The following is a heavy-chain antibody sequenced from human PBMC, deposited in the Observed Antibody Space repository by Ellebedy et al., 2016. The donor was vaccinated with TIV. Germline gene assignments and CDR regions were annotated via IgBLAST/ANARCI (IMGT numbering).Heavy chain of an antibody. CDR3: ARGLSRYYGSGSYYKPFYYYYYGMDV. J-gene: IGHJ6*02. D-gene: IGHD3-10*01. CDR2: IYYSGST. Sequence: SETLSLTCTVSGGSISSYYWSWIRQPPGKGLEWIGYIYYSGSTNYNPSLKSRVTISVDTSKNQFSLKLSSVTAADTAVYYCARGLSRYYGSGSYYKPFYYYYYGMDVWGQGTTVTVSS. CDR1: GGSISSYY. V-gene: IGHV4-59*01.